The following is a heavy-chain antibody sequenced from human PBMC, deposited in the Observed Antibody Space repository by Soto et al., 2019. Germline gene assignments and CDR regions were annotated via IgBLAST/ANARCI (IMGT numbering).Heavy chain of an antibody. D-gene: IGHD3-3*01. CDR3: ARQITMFGVPLWYYYYMDV. CDR1: GYTFTSYG. V-gene: IGHV1-18*01. J-gene: IGHJ6*03. Sequence: ASVKVSCKASGYTFTSYGISWVRQAPGQGLEWMGWISAYNGNTNYAQKLQGRVTMTTGTSTSTAYMELRSLRSDDTAVYYCARQITMFGVPLWYYYYMDVWGKGTTVPVSS. CDR2: ISAYNGNT.